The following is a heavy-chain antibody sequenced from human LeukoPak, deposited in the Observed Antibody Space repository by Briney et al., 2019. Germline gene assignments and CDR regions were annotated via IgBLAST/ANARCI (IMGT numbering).Heavy chain of an antibody. J-gene: IGHJ5*02. V-gene: IGHV4-61*05. D-gene: IGHD2-15*01. Sequence: SETLSLTCTVSGGSISGSSYYWGWIRQPPGKGLEWIGYIYYSGSTNYNPSLKSRVTISVDTSKNQFSLKLSSVTAADTAVYYCARPYCSGGSCYSDNWFDPWGQGTLVTVSS. CDR3: ARPYCSGGSCYSDNWFDP. CDR2: IYYSGST. CDR1: GGSISGSSYY.